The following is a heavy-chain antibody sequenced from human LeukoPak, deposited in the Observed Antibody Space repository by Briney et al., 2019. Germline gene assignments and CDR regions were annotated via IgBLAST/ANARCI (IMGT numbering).Heavy chain of an antibody. J-gene: IGHJ4*02. V-gene: IGHV3-30*18. D-gene: IGHD4-17*01. Sequence: GGSLRLSCVASGFTFSRYGMHWVRQAPGKGLEWVAVISYDGSNKYYADSVKGRFTISRDNSRNTLYLQMNSLRGEDTAVYYCAKLGTTSVTTGYWGQGTLVTVSS. CDR2: ISYDGSNK. CDR3: AKLGTTSVTTGY. CDR1: GFTFSRYG.